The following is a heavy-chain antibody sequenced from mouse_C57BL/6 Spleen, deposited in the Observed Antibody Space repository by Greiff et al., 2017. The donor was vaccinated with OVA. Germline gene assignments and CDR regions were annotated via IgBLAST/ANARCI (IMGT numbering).Heavy chain of an antibody. CDR1: GYTFTSYW. CDR2: IHPNSGST. D-gene: IGHD2-5*01. Sequence: QVQLQQPGAELVKPGASVKLSCKASGYTFTSYWMHWVKQRPGQGLEWIGMIHPNSGSTNYNEKFKSKATLTVDKSSSTAYMQLSSLTSEDSAVYYCARKGAYYSKSNPGYYFDYWGQGTTLTVSS. CDR3: ARKGAYYSKSNPGYYFDY. V-gene: IGHV1-64*01. J-gene: IGHJ2*01.